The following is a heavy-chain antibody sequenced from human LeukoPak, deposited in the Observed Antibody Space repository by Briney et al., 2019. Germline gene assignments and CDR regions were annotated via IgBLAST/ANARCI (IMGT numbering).Heavy chain of an antibody. Sequence: GSLRLSCGASGFTFRDYWMSWIRQPPGKGLEWIGEINHSGSTNYNPSLKSRVTISVDTSKNQFSLKLSSVTAADTAVYYCARGKDIVVVVAATPGKTNWFDPWGQGTLVTVSS. J-gene: IGHJ5*02. CDR1: GFTFRDYW. D-gene: IGHD2-15*01. CDR3: ARGKDIVVVVAATPGKTNWFDP. V-gene: IGHV4-34*01. CDR2: INHSGST.